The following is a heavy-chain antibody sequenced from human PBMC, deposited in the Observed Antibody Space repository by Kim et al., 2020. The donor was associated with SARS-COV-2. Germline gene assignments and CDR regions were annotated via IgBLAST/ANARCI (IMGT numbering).Heavy chain of an antibody. CDR2: INAGNGNT. V-gene: IGHV1-3*01. Sequence: ASVKVSCKASGYTFTSYAMHWVRQAPGQRLEWMGWINAGNGNTKYSQKFQGRVTITRDTSASTAYMELSGLRSEDTAVYYCARAKTTVPWGWFDPWGQGTLVTVSS. J-gene: IGHJ5*02. D-gene: IGHD4-17*01. CDR1: GYTFTSYA. CDR3: ARAKTTVPWGWFDP.